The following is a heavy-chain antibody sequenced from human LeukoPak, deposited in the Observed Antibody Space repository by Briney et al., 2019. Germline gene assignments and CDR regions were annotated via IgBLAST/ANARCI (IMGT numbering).Heavy chain of an antibody. Sequence: GGSLRLSCAASGFTFSSYAMSWVRQAPGKGLEWVSVISGSGTTTYYADSVKGRFTISRDNSKNTLYLQMNSLRAEDTAVYYCALPPFGRYSSSWYYYYGMDVWGQGTTVTVSS. CDR1: GFTFSSYA. CDR2: ISGSGTTT. J-gene: IGHJ6*02. V-gene: IGHV3-23*01. D-gene: IGHD6-13*01. CDR3: ALPPFGRYSSSWYYYYGMDV.